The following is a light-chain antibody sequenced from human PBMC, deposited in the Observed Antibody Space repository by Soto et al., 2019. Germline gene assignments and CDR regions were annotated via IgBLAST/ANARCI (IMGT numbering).Light chain of an antibody. V-gene: IGLV2-11*01. CDR3: CSYAGSYTYV. Sequence: QSVLAQPRSVSGSPGQSVTISCTGTSGDLGGYNYVSWYQQHPGKAPKLIIYDVTKRPSGVPDRFSGSKSGNTASLTISGLQAEDEADYCCCSYAGSYTYVFXTGTKVTVL. CDR1: SGDLGGYNY. CDR2: DVT. J-gene: IGLJ1*01.